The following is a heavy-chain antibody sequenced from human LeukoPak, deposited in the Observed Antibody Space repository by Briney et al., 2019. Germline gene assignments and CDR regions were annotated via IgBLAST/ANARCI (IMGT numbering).Heavy chain of an antibody. CDR1: GGSISSYY. CDR3: TKAFDI. Sequence: PSETLSLTCTVSGGSISSYYWSWIRQPPGKGLEWVGRSKSKSDGGAADYAAPVKGRFTISRDDSENTLYLQMNSLKTEDTAVYYCTKAFDIWGQGTMVTVSS. V-gene: IGHV3-15*01. CDR2: SKSKSDGGAA. J-gene: IGHJ3*02.